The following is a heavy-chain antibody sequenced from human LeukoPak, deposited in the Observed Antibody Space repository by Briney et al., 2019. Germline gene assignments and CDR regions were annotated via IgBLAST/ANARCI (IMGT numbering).Heavy chain of an antibody. V-gene: IGHV4-61*01. CDR1: GGSVSSGSYY. CDR3: ASGRREQPFAFDY. CDR2: IYYSGST. D-gene: IGHD1/OR15-1a*01. J-gene: IGHJ4*02. Sequence: PSETLSPTCTVSGGSVSSGSYYWSWIRQPPGKGLEWIGYIYYSGSTNYNPSLKSRVTISVDTSKNQFSLKLSSVTAADTAVYYCASGRREQPFAFDYWGQGTLVTVSS.